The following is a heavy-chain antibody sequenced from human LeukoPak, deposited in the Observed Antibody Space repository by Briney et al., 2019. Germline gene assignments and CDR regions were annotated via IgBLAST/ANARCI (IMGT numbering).Heavy chain of an antibody. CDR1: GFTVSSNY. D-gene: IGHD3-3*01. CDR2: IGTAGDT. Sequence: GGSLRLSCAASGFTVSSNYMSWVRQATGKGLEWVSAIGTAGDTYYPGSVKGRFTISRENAKNSLYLQMNSLRAEDTAVYYCARVTNDFWSGTIDYWGQGTLVTVSS. V-gene: IGHV3-13*01. J-gene: IGHJ4*02. CDR3: ARVTNDFWSGTIDY.